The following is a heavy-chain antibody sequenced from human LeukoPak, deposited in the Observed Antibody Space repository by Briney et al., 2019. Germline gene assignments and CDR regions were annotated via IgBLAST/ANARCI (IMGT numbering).Heavy chain of an antibody. CDR2: IYSGGST. CDR1: GFTVSSNY. D-gene: IGHD6-13*01. CDR3: ARVLSSSWYGPWDV. J-gene: IGHJ6*04. Sequence: PGGSLRLSCAASGFTVSSNYMSWVRQAPGKGLEWVSVIYSGGSTYYADSVKGRFTISRDNSKNTLYLQMNSLRAEDTAVYYCARVLSSSWYGPWDVWGKGTTVTVSS. V-gene: IGHV3-53*01.